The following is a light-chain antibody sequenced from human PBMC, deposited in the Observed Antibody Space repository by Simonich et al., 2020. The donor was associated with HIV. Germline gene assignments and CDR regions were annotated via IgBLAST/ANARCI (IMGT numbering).Light chain of an antibody. Sequence: EIEMTQSPAPLSVSPGQRATLSCRASHSISRTLAWYQQKPGQAPRLLIYGASTRATGFPARFSGSGSGTEFTLTISSIQSEDFAVYYCQQYNTWVSITFGQGTRLEMK. J-gene: IGKJ5*01. CDR1: HSISRT. V-gene: IGKV3-15*01. CDR2: GAS. CDR3: QQYNTWVSIT.